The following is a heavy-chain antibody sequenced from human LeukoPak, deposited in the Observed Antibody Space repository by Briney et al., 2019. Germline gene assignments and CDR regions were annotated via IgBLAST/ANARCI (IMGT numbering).Heavy chain of an antibody. J-gene: IGHJ6*03. D-gene: IGHD2-15*01. CDR3: ARGRVYCSGGSCRQYYYMDV. CDR2: INHSGST. Sequence: SETLSLTCAVYGGSSSGYYWSWIRQPPGKGLEWIGEINHSGSTNYNPSLTSRVTISVDTSKNQFSLKLSSVTAADTAVYYCARGRVYCSGGSCRQYYYMDVWGKGTTVTVSS. CDR1: GGSSSGYY. V-gene: IGHV4-34*01.